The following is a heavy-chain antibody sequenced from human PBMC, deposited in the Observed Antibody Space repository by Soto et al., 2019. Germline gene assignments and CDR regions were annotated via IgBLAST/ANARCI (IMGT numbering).Heavy chain of an antibody. CDR3: ARCGTEVKDGYNYIPNY. Sequence: EVQLVESGGGLVKPGGSLRLSCAASGFTFSSYNMNWVRQAPGKGLEWVSSISSSSDYIYYADSVKGRFTISRDNAKNSLYRQMNSLRAEDTAVYYCARCGTEVKDGYNYIPNYWGQGTLVTVSS. V-gene: IGHV3-21*02. CDR1: GFTFSSYN. D-gene: IGHD1-1*01. CDR2: ISSSSDYI. J-gene: IGHJ4*02.